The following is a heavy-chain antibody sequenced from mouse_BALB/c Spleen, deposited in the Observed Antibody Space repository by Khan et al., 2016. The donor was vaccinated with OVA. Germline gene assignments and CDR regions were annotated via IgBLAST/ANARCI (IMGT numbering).Heavy chain of an antibody. CDR2: INPDNDDT. Sequence: VRLQQSGPELVKPGASVKMSCKASGYTFTDYYMKWMKQSHGMSLEWIGDINPDNDDTFYNQKFKDKATLNVDKSSSTAYMKLNSLTSEESADYYCARCLFDVWGAGTTVTVSS. J-gene: IGHJ1*01. CDR3: ARCLFDV. V-gene: IGHV1-19*01. CDR1: GYTFTDYY.